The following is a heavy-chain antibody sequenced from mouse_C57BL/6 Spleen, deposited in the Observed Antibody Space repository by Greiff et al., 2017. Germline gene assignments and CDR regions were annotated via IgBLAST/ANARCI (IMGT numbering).Heavy chain of an antibody. CDR3: SSRQLNYFDY. CDR1: GYTFTSYW. J-gene: IGHJ2*01. Sequence: VQLQQSGTVLARPGASVKMSCKTSGYTFTSYWMPWVKQRPGQGLEWIGAIYPGNSDTSYNQKFKGKDKLTAVTSASTAYMELSSLTNEDSAVYYCSSRQLNYFDYWGQGTTLTVSS. V-gene: IGHV1-5*01. CDR2: IYPGNSDT. D-gene: IGHD3-2*02.